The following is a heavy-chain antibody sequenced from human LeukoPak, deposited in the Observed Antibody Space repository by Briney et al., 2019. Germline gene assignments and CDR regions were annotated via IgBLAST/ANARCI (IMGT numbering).Heavy chain of an antibody. D-gene: IGHD3-10*01. CDR1: GFTFSSYT. Sequence: PGGSLRLSCAASGFTFSSYTMNWVRQAPGKGLEWVSSITSSSSYIYYADSLKGRFTISRDNAKNSLYLQMNSLRAEDTAVYYCARDPTGYGSGSHFDYWGQGTLVTVSS. CDR2: ITSSSSYI. V-gene: IGHV3-21*04. CDR3: ARDPTGYGSGSHFDY. J-gene: IGHJ4*02.